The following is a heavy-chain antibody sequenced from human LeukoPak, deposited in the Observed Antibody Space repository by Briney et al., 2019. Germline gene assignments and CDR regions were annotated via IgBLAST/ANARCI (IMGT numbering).Heavy chain of an antibody. Sequence: PGGSLRLSCAASGFTFKSYAMTRVRQAPGKGLEWVSTISSSGGGTFYADSVKGRFTISRDNSKNTLFLQMNSLTVEDTAVYYCAKVMIAFNAFDYWGQGTLVTVSS. J-gene: IGHJ4*02. CDR2: ISSSGGGT. V-gene: IGHV3-23*01. D-gene: IGHD3-22*01. CDR3: AKVMIAFNAFDY. CDR1: GFTFKSYA.